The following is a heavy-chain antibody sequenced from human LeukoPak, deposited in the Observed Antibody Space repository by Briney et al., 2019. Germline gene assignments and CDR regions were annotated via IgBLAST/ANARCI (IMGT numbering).Heavy chain of an antibody. CDR3: AREATTLDYFDY. V-gene: IGHV4-31*11. Sequence: PSETLSLTCAVYGGSFSGYYWSWIRQHPGKGLEWIGYIYYSGSTYYNPSLKSRVTISVDTSKNQFSLKLSSVTAADTAVYYCAREATTLDYFDYWGQGTLVTVSS. CDR1: GGSFSGYY. J-gene: IGHJ4*02. CDR2: IYYSGST. D-gene: IGHD1-26*01.